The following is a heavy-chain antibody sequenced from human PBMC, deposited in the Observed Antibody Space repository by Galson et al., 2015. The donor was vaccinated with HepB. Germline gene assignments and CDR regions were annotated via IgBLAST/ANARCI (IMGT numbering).Heavy chain of an antibody. J-gene: IGHJ6*03. CDR3: AKDRCSSTSCYYYYYMDV. V-gene: IGHV3-30*18. Sequence: SLRLSCAASGFTFSSYGMHWVRQAPGKGLEWVAVISYDGSNKYYADSVKGRFTISRDNSKNTLYLQMNSLRAEGTAVYYCAKDRCSSTSCYYYYYMDVWGKGTTVTVSS. CDR1: GFTFSSYG. CDR2: ISYDGSNK. D-gene: IGHD2-2*01.